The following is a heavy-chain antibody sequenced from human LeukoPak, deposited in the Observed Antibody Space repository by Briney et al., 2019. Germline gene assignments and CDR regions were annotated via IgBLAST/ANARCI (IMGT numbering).Heavy chain of an antibody. V-gene: IGHV3-23*01. Sequence: PGGSLRLSSAASGFTFGAYAMSWVRQALGKGLEWVSSISGGGLSAGYADSVRGRFTVSRDNSKNTLYLQMNSLRAEDTAVFFCARDPDGSGPNFDYWGLGTPVTVSS. CDR2: ISGGGLSA. CDR1: GFTFGAYA. D-gene: IGHD3-10*01. J-gene: IGHJ4*02. CDR3: ARDPDGSGPNFDY.